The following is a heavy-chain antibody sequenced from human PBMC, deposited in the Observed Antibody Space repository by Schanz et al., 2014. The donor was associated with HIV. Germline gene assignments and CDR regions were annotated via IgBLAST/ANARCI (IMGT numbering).Heavy chain of an antibody. D-gene: IGHD6-13*01. Sequence: QVQLVQSGAEVREPGASVKVSCKASGGTFSNYAINWVRQAPGQGLEWMGGIIPIFGTSNYAQNFQARVTLTTDTSTRTVYMELRSLRSDDTAVYYCARDRSAAVTASDYWGQGTLVTVSS. CDR1: GGTFSNYA. CDR3: ARDRSAAVTASDY. CDR2: IIPIFGTS. V-gene: IGHV1-69*06. J-gene: IGHJ4*02.